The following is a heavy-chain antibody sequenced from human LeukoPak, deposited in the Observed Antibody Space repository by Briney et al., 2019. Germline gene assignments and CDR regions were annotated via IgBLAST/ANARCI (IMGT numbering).Heavy chain of an antibody. D-gene: IGHD3-9*01. Sequence: GGSLRLSCAASGFTFSSYAMSWVRQARGKGLEWVSAISGSGGSTYYADSVKGRFTISRDNSKNTLYLQMNSLRAEDTAVYYCAKGGAGDWLFIFDYWGQGTLVTVSS. J-gene: IGHJ4*02. V-gene: IGHV3-23*01. CDR3: AKGGAGDWLFIFDY. CDR1: GFTFSSYA. CDR2: ISGSGGST.